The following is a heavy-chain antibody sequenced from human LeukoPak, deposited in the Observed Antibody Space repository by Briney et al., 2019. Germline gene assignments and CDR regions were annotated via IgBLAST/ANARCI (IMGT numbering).Heavy chain of an antibody. Sequence: KPSETLSLTCTVSGGSINSYYWSWIRQPPGKGLEWIGYIYYSGSTNYNPSLKSRVTISVDTSKNQFSLKLSSVTAADTAVYYCARAGERREHIVVVTAYYFDYWGQGTLVTVSS. D-gene: IGHD2-21*02. V-gene: IGHV4-59*01. CDR3: ARAGERREHIVVVTAYYFDY. J-gene: IGHJ4*02. CDR2: IYYSGST. CDR1: GGSINSYY.